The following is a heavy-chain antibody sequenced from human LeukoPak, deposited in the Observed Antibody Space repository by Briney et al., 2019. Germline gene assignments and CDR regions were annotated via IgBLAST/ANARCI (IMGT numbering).Heavy chain of an antibody. D-gene: IGHD3-22*01. CDR2: IYYSGST. Sequence: PSETLSLTRTVSGGSISSYYWSWIRQPPGKGLEWIGNIYYSGSTNYIPSLKSRLTISVDTSKNQFSLMLSSVTAADTAVYYCARETYYYDTSGYYVYYFDYWGQGTLVTVSS. V-gene: IGHV4-59*01. CDR1: GGSISSYY. CDR3: ARETYYYDTSGYYVYYFDY. J-gene: IGHJ4*02.